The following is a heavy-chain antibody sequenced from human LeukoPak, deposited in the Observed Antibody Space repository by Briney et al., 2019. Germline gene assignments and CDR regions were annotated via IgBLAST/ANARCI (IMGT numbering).Heavy chain of an antibody. D-gene: IGHD2-21*02. J-gene: IGHJ4*02. V-gene: IGHV3-23*01. Sequence: GGSLRLSCAASGFTFSTYATSWVRQAPGMGLEWVSSIRFNGELSYYADSVKGRFTISRDNSKNTLFLQMDSLRADDTAFYYCASTASYCGFDCYSYFDYWGQGILVTVSS. CDR2: IRFNGELS. CDR3: ASTASYCGFDCYSYFDY. CDR1: GFTFSTYA.